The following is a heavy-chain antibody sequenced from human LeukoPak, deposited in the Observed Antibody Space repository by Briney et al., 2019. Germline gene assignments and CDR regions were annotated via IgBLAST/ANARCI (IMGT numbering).Heavy chain of an antibody. CDR1: GFTFSSYA. CDR3: ASETTPHYYYYYGMDV. V-gene: IGHV3-30-3*01. J-gene: IGHJ6*02. Sequence: GGSLRLSCAASGFTFSSYAMHWVRQAPGKGLEWVAVISYDGSNKYYADSVKGRFTISRDNSKNTPYLQMNSLRAEDTAVYYCASETTPHYYYYYGMDVWGQGTTVTVSS. D-gene: IGHD4-17*01. CDR2: ISYDGSNK.